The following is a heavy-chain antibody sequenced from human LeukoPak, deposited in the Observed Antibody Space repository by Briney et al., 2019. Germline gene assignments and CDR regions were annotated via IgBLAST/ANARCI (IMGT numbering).Heavy chain of an antibody. D-gene: IGHD3-22*01. CDR1: GFTFSNYV. CDR2: ISDGGGGT. V-gene: IGHV3-23*01. CDR3: AKSLSITMIVVVTFDY. J-gene: IGHJ4*02. Sequence: PGGSLRLSCAASGFTFSNYVMSWVRQAPGKGLEWVSAISDGGGGTYYADSVKGRFTISRDNSKNTLYLQMNSLRVDDTAVYYCAKSLSITMIVVVTFDYWGQGTLVTVSS.